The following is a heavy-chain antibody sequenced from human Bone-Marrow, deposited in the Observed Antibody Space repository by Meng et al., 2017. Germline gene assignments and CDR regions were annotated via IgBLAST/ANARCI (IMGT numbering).Heavy chain of an antibody. CDR2: IIPIFGTA. CDR3: ASPNGDYDLYYYYGMDV. D-gene: IGHD4-17*01. Sequence: SVKVSCKSSGGTFSSYAISWVRQAHGQGRAGMGGIIPIFGTANYAQKFQGRVTITTDESTSTAYMELSSLRSEDTAVYYCASPNGDYDLYYYYGMDVWGQGTMVTVSS. V-gene: IGHV1-69*05. J-gene: IGHJ6*02. CDR1: GGTFSSYA.